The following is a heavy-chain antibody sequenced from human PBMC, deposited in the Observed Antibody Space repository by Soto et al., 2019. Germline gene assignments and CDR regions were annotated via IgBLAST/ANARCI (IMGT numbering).Heavy chain of an antibody. J-gene: IGHJ3*02. V-gene: IGHV4-59*01. CDR1: AFSISTYF. D-gene: IGHD1-26*01. CDR3: ARGRGGTYDAIDI. CDR2: IYYSGTT. Sequence: XETLCLTCTVSAFSISTYFWSWIRQPPGKGLEWIGYIYYSGTTNYNPALKSRVTILLDTSKNQFSLRLSSVTAADTAVYYCARGRGGTYDAIDIWGQGKLVTVSS.